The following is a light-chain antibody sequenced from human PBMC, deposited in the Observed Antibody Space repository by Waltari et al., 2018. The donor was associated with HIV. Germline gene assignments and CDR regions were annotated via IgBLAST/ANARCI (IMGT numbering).Light chain of an antibody. CDR3: GTWDSGLSVVV. CDR1: SSNIGNNY. CDR2: DNK. V-gene: IGLV1-51*01. Sequence: QSVLTQPPSVSAAPGQTVTITSSGPSSNIGNNYVSWYQHLPGTAPQLLIYDNKKRPSGIPDRFSASKSGTSATLDITGLQTGDEADYYCGTWDSGLSVVVFGEGTKLTVL. J-gene: IGLJ2*01.